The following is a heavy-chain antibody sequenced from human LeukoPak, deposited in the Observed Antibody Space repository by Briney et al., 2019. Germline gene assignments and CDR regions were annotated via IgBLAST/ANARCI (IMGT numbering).Heavy chain of an antibody. Sequence: GGSLRLPCAATGFTFSSYWMHWVRQPPGKGLVWVSRINSDGSSTTYADSVKGRFTISRDNAKNTLHLQMNSLRDEDTAVYYCAREGTHGMDVWGQGTTVTVSS. CDR2: INSDGSST. V-gene: IGHV3-74*01. J-gene: IGHJ6*02. CDR3: AREGTHGMDV. D-gene: IGHD3-10*01. CDR1: GFTFSSYW.